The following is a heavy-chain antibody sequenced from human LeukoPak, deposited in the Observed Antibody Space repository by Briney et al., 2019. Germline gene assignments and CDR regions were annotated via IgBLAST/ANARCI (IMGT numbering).Heavy chain of an antibody. V-gene: IGHV1-69*05. D-gene: IGHD5-12*01. Sequence: GASVKVSCKASGGTFSSYAISWVRQAPGQGLEWMGRIIPIFGTANYAQKFQGRVTITTDESTSTAYMELSSLRSEDTAVYYCASFRGGYEGRVDYWGQGTLVTVSS. CDR2: IIPIFGTA. J-gene: IGHJ4*02. CDR1: GGTFSSYA. CDR3: ASFRGGYEGRVDY.